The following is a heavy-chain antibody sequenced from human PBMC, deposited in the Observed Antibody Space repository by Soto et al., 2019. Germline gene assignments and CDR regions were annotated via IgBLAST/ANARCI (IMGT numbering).Heavy chain of an antibody. V-gene: IGHV4-4*07. CDR3: ARDVDYNNWVLYY. Sequence: SETMSLTCTVSGASITGYYWTWIRQPAGKGLEWIGLVYSSGSTNYNPSLKSRVTMSVDASKNQFSLKLHSVTAADTAVYYCARDVDYNNWVLYYWGQGSLVTV. CDR1: GASITGYY. J-gene: IGHJ4*02. D-gene: IGHD1-1*01. CDR2: VYSSGST.